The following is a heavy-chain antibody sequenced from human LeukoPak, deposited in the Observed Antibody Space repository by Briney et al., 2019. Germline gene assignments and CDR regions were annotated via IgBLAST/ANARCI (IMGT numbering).Heavy chain of an antibody. CDR3: AGGYYYDSSGYPGGYNWFDP. J-gene: IGHJ5*02. V-gene: IGHV1-46*01. Sequence: ASVKVSCKASGYTFTSYYMHWVRPAPGQGLEWMGIINPSGGSTSYAQKLQGRVTMTRDTSTSTVYMELSSLRSEDTAVYYCAGGYYYDSSGYPGGYNWFDPWGQGTLVTVSS. D-gene: IGHD3-22*01. CDR1: GYTFTSYY. CDR2: INPSGGST.